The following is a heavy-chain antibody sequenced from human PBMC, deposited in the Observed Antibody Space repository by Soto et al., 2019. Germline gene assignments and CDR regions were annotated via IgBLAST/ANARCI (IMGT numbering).Heavy chain of an antibody. CDR3: ATRGYSGYDFDY. Sequence: QVQLQESGPGLVKPSETLSLTCTVSGGSISSYYWSWIRQPPGKGLEWIGYIYYSGSTNYNPSLTSRVTISVDTSKNQFSLKLSSVTAADTAVYYCATRGYSGYDFDYWGQGTLVTVSS. V-gene: IGHV4-59*01. CDR1: GGSISSYY. D-gene: IGHD5-12*01. CDR2: IYYSGST. J-gene: IGHJ4*02.